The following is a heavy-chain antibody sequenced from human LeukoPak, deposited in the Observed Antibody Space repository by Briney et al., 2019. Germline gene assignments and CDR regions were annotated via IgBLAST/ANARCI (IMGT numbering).Heavy chain of an antibody. CDR2: ISSSSSTI. V-gene: IGHV3-48*02. D-gene: IGHD3-22*01. Sequence: PGGSLRLSCAASGFTFSSYSMNWVRQAPGKGLEWVSYISSSSSTIYYADSVKGRFTISRDNAKNSLYLQMNSLRDEDTAVYYCARRAPNNYYDSSGYELWFDYWGQGTPVTVSS. J-gene: IGHJ4*02. CDR3: ARRAPNNYYDSSGYELWFDY. CDR1: GFTFSSYS.